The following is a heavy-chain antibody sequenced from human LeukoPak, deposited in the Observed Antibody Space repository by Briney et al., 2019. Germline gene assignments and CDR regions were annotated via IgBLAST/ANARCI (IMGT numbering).Heavy chain of an antibody. V-gene: IGHV3-48*03. CDR2: ISSSGSTI. J-gene: IGHJ3*02. Sequence: GGSLRLSCAASGFTFSSYEMNWVRQAPGKGLEWVSYISSSGSTIYYADSVKGRFTISRDNAKNSLYLQMNSLRAEDTAVYYCARTAKDIVVVPETVFDIWGQGTLVTVSS. CDR1: GFTFSSYE. CDR3: ARTAKDIVVVPETVFDI. D-gene: IGHD2-21*02.